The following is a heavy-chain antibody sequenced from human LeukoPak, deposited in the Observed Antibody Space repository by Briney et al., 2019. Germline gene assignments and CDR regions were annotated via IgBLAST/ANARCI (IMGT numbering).Heavy chain of an antibody. CDR3: ASLAPSYRSSTSCQVAYYYYYGMDV. V-gene: IGHV4-34*01. CDR1: GGSFSGYY. CDR2: IKHSGST. J-gene: IGHJ6*02. D-gene: IGHD2-2*01. Sequence: SSETLSLTCAVYGGSFSGYYWSWIRQPPGKGLEWIGEIKHSGSTNYNPSLKSRVTISVDTSKNQFSLKLSSVTAADTAVYYCASLAPSYRSSTSCQVAYYYYYGMDVWGQGTTVTVSS.